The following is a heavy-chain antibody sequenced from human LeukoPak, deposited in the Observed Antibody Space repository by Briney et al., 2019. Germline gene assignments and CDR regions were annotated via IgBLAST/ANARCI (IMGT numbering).Heavy chain of an antibody. CDR2: INHSGST. Sequence: PSETLSLTCAVYGGSFSGYYWSWIRQPPGKGLEWIGEINHSGSTNYNPSLKSRVTISVDTPKNQFSLKLGSVTAADTAVYYCARGNYSSGSIDYWGQGTLVTVSS. V-gene: IGHV4-34*01. D-gene: IGHD6-19*01. CDR3: ARGNYSSGSIDY. J-gene: IGHJ4*02. CDR1: GGSFSGYY.